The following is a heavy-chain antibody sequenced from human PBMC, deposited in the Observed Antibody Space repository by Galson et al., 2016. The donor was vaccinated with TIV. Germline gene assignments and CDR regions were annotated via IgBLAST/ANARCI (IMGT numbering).Heavy chain of an antibody. CDR2: IYRDGNA. Sequence: SLRLSCAASGFSVYTKYVNWVRQAPGKGLEWVAVIYRDGNAYYGDSVKGRFTISGDNSKSTLYLQMNSLRGEDTAVYYCARETVWGQGTMVTVSS. CDR3: ARETV. V-gene: IGHV3-53*05. J-gene: IGHJ3*01. CDR1: GFSVYTKY.